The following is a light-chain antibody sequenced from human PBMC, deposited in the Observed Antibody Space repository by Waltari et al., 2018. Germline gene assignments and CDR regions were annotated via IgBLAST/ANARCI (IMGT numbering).Light chain of an antibody. J-gene: IGKJ4*01. V-gene: IGKV3-20*01. CDR1: QSVSSSY. Sequence: EIVLTQSPGTLSLSPGERATLPCRASQSVSSSYLAWYQQKPGQAPRLLIYGASSRATGVPDRFSGSGSGTDFTLTISRLEPEDFAVYYCQQFGNSPLTFGGGTKVEIK. CDR3: QQFGNSPLT. CDR2: GAS.